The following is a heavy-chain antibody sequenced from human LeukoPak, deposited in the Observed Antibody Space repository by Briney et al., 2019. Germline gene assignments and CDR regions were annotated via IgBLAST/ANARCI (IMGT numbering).Heavy chain of an antibody. CDR1: GFTFSNSG. Sequence: GGSLRLSCAASGFTFSNSGMSWVRQAPGKGLEWVSAIGGSGGSTYYADSVKGRFTISRDNSKNTLYLQMNSLRAEDTAVYYCAKDPGGRYSSSDDWFDPWGQGTLVTVSS. J-gene: IGHJ5*02. V-gene: IGHV3-23*01. CDR3: AKDPGGRYSSSDDWFDP. D-gene: IGHD6-6*01. CDR2: IGGSGGST.